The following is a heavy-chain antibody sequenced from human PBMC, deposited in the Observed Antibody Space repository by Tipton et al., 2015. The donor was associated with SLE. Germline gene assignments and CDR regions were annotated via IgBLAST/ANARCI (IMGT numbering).Heavy chain of an antibody. J-gene: IGHJ6*03. CDR3: ARGSGRYSSSWYFFYYYMDV. Sequence: TLSLTCTVSGGSITSSSYHWAWIRQPPGKGLEWIGSLYYTGTTYYNPSLKSRVTISVDTSTNQFSLKLNSVTAADTAVYYCARGSGRYSSSWYFFYYYMDVWGKGTTVTVSS. V-gene: IGHV4-39*07. CDR1: GGSITSSSYH. D-gene: IGHD6-13*01. CDR2: LYYTGTT.